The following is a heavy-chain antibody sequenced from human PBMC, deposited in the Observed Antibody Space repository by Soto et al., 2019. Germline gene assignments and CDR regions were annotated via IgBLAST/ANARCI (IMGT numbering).Heavy chain of an antibody. J-gene: IGHJ3*02. Sequence: SETLSLTCTVSGGSISSYYWSWIRQPPGKGLEWIGYIYYSGSTNYNPSLKSRVTISVDTSKSQFSLKLSSVTAADTAVYYCARRYSSAFDIWGRGTMVTVSS. CDR3: ARRYSSAFDI. CDR2: IYYSGST. D-gene: IGHD6-13*01. V-gene: IGHV4-59*08. CDR1: GGSISSYY.